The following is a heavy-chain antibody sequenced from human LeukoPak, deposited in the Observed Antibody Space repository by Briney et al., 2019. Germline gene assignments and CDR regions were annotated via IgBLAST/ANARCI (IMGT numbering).Heavy chain of an antibody. CDR2: INPSGGST. CDR1: GYTFTRYY. J-gene: IGHJ4*02. Sequence: ASVKVSCKASGYTFTRYYIHWVRQAPGQGPEWMGMINPSGGSTTYAQRFQGRVTMTRDMSTSIVFMELSSLRSEDTAVYYCARGGEGPRLAGSFWGQGTLVTVSS. D-gene: IGHD6-19*01. V-gene: IGHV1-46*01. CDR3: ARGGEGPRLAGSF.